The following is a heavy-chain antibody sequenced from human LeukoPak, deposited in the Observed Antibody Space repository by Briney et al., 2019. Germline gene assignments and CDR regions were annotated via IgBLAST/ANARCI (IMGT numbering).Heavy chain of an antibody. D-gene: IGHD5-18*01. CDR1: GFTVSSNY. Sequence: PGGSLRLSCAASGFTVSSNYMSWVRQAPGKGLEWVSSISSSSSYIYYADSVKGRFTISRDNAKNSLYLQMNSLRAEDTAVYYCARQSGYSIYYYYYMDVWGKGTTVTVSS. CDR3: ARQSGYSIYYYYYMDV. CDR2: ISSSSSYI. V-gene: IGHV3-21*01. J-gene: IGHJ6*03.